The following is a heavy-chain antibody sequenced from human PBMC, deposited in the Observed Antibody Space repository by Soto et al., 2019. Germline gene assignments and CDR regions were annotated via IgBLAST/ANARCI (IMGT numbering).Heavy chain of an antibody. CDR3: ARGRGTAAFDI. V-gene: IGHV2-70*04. J-gene: IGHJ3*02. Sequence: GPTLANATETLTLTCAFSGFSLSTSGIRARWIRQPPGKALEWLARIDCDDDKFNSTSLKPRLTIFKYTSKNQVVLTMTNMDPLHTATYYCARGRGTAAFDIWGQGT. D-gene: IGHD2-21*02. CDR1: GFSLSTSGIR. CDR2: IDCDDDK.